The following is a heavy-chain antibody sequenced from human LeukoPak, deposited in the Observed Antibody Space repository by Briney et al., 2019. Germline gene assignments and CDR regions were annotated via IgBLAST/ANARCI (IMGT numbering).Heavy chain of an antibody. Sequence: GGSLRLSCAASGFTVSSSYMSWVRQGPGKGLEWVSVIYSGGSTYYADSVKGRFTISRDNSKNTLYLQMNSLRAEDTAVYYCARLIGDSGYDNYFDYWGQGTLVTVSS. J-gene: IGHJ4*02. V-gene: IGHV3-53*01. CDR1: GFTVSSSY. CDR3: ARLIGDSGYDNYFDY. D-gene: IGHD5-12*01. CDR2: IYSGGST.